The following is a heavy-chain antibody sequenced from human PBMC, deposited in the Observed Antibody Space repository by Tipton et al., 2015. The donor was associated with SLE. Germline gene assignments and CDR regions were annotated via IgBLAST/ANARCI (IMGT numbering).Heavy chain of an antibody. Sequence: GLVKPSETLSLTCTVSGGSVGSGSYYWSWIRQHPGKGLEWIGYIYYGGPTYYNPSLKSRVTMSVETPKNQFSLKMTSVTVADTAVYYCATGLGTTGPWGRGTLVTVSS. CDR1: GGSVGSGSYY. CDR2: IYYGGPT. J-gene: IGHJ5*02. V-gene: IGHV4-31*03. D-gene: IGHD2-2*01. CDR3: ATGLGTTGP.